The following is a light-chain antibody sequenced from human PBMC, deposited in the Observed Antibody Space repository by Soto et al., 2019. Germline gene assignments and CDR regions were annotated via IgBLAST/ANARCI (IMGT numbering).Light chain of an antibody. CDR2: GAS. J-gene: IGKJ4*01. CDR3: QQFSSYPLT. V-gene: IGKV3-20*01. CDR1: QSVSNDF. Sequence: EIVLTQSPGTLSLSPGERATLSCRASQSVSNDFLAWYQQKPGQAPRLLIYGASSRATGTPDRFSGSGSGTDFTLTISRLEPEDFAVYYCQQFSSYPLTFGGGTKVDIK.